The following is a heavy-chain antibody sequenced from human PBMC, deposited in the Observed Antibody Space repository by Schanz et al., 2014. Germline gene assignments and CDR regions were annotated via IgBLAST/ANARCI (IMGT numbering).Heavy chain of an antibody. CDR3: AKSYDTSGYSGFDY. J-gene: IGHJ4*02. CDR1: GFSFSDYG. V-gene: IGHV3-30*18. D-gene: IGHD3-22*01. Sequence: QVQLVESGGSVVQPGRSLRLSCAGSGFSFSDYGMHWVRQAPGRGLEWVAVISYHGSEKYYADSVKGRFTISRDNSKNTVYLQMNSLRTEDTAVYFCAKSYDTSGYSGFDYWGQGTLVTVSS. CDR2: ISYHGSEK.